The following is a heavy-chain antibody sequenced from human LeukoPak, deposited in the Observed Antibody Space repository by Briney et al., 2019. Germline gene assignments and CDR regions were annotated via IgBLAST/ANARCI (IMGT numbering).Heavy chain of an antibody. J-gene: IGHJ5*02. Sequence: ASVKVSCKASGYTFTSYAMHWVRQAPGQRLEWMGWINAGNGDTKYSQKFQGRVTITRDTSASTAHMELSSLRSEDTAVYYCARGRGCSGGSCYAGSRNWFDPWGQGTLVTVSS. D-gene: IGHD2-15*01. CDR2: INAGNGDT. CDR1: GYTFTSYA. V-gene: IGHV1-3*01. CDR3: ARGRGCSGGSCYAGSRNWFDP.